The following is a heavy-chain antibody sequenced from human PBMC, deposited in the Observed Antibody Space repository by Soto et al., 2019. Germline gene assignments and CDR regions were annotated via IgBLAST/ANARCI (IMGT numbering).Heavy chain of an antibody. CDR1: GGSFSGFF. CDR2: INHSGST. V-gene: IGHV4-34*02. Sequence: QVQLQQWGAGLLKPSETLSLTCAVHGGSFSGFFWTWIRQPPGKGLEWIGEINHSGSTNYNPSLKSRVTISVDTSENQFSLRLTSVTGADTAVYYCARGQWLPRGEYWGQGTRVTVSS. D-gene: IGHD6-19*01. J-gene: IGHJ4*02. CDR3: ARGQWLPRGEY.